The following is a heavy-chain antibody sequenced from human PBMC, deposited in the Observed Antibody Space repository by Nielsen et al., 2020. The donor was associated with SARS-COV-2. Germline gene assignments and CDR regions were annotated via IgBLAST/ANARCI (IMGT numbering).Heavy chain of an antibody. V-gene: IGHV3-20*01. J-gene: IGHJ4*02. Sequence: GGSLRLSCAASGFTFDDYGMSWVRQAPGKGLEWVSGINWNGGSTGYADSVKGRFTISRDNAKNSLYLQMNRLRAEDTALYHCARDLGDYGDYAGPDYWGQGTLVTVSS. CDR1: GFTFDDYG. CDR3: ARDLGDYGDYAGPDY. CDR2: INWNGGST. D-gene: IGHD4-17*01.